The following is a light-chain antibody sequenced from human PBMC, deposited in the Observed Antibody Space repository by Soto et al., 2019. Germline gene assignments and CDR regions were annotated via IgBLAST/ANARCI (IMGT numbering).Light chain of an antibody. Sequence: QAALAQPRPGSWFPGQSVTIPCTGTSSDVGGYNYVSWYQQHPGKPPKLMLYDVGKRPSGVPDRFSGSKSGNTASLTISGLQAEDEADYYCCSYAGSYNLYVRGTGTKVTVL. V-gene: IGLV2-11*01. CDR2: DVG. CDR3: CSYAGSYNLYV. CDR1: SSDVGGYNY. J-gene: IGLJ1*01.